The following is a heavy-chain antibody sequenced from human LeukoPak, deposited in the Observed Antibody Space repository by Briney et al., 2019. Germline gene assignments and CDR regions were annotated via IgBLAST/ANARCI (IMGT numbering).Heavy chain of an antibody. J-gene: IGHJ4*02. D-gene: IGHD3-22*01. Sequence: LTGGSLRLSCAASGFTFSSYAMSWVRQAPGKGLEWVSAISGSGGSTYYADSVKGRFTISRDNSKNTLYLQMSSLRAEDTTAYCCAKGDSSYPEYSGEGALVTVSS. CDR3: AKGDSSYPEY. V-gene: IGHV3-23*01. CDR1: GFTFSSYA. CDR2: ISGSGGST.